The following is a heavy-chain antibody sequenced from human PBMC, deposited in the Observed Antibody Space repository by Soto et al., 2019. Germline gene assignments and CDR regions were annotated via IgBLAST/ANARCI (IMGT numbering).Heavy chain of an antibody. J-gene: IGHJ4*02. CDR2: ISAYNGNT. Sequence: ASVKVSCEASGYTFTSYGISWVRQAPGQGLEWMGWISAYNGNTNYAQKLQGRVTMTTDTSTSTAYMELRSLRSDDTAVYYCARVLHYYDSSGYYLFDYWGQGTLVTVSS. CDR3: ARVLHYYDSSGYYLFDY. D-gene: IGHD3-22*01. CDR1: GYTFTSYG. V-gene: IGHV1-18*01.